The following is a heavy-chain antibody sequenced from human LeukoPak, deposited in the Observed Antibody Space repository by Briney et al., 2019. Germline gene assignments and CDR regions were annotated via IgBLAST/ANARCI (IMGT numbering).Heavy chain of an antibody. Sequence: GGSLRLSCAASGFTFSSYAMHWVRQAPGKGLEWVAVISYDGSNKYYADSVKGRFTISRDNSKNTLYLQMNSLRAEDTAVYYCARVLSKSLELSTPPLDYWGQGTLVTVSS. CDR3: ARVLSKSLELSTPPLDY. D-gene: IGHD3-16*02. CDR2: ISYDGSNK. J-gene: IGHJ4*02. CDR1: GFTFSSYA. V-gene: IGHV3-30*04.